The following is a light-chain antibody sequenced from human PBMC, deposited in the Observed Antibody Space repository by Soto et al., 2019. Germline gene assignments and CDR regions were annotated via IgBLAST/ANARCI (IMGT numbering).Light chain of an antibody. J-gene: IGKJ5*01. CDR1: QGVTTN. CDR2: DVS. CDR3: QQYNNWPFS. V-gene: IGKV3-15*01. Sequence: EVVMRQSPATLSVSPGEGAPLSCRAGQGVTTNFAWYQQKSGQSPRLLIYDVSIRATGVPARFSGTGSETDFTLTISGLQSEDSAVYFCQQYNNWPFSFGQGTRLGI.